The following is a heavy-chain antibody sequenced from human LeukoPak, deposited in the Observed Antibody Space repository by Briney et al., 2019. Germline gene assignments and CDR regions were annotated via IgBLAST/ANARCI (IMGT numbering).Heavy chain of an antibody. Sequence: PGGSLRLSCAASGFTFSSYAMSWVRQAPGKGLEWVSAISGSGGSTYYADSVKGRFTISRDNSKNTPYLQMNSLGAEDTAVYYCAKVGYSSSWYRSGYFDYWGQGTLVTVSS. CDR3: AKVGYSSSWYRSGYFDY. CDR2: ISGSGGST. J-gene: IGHJ4*02. D-gene: IGHD6-13*01. V-gene: IGHV3-23*01. CDR1: GFTFSSYA.